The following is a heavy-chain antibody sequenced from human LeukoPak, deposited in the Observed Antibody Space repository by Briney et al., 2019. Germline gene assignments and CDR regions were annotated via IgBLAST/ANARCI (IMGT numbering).Heavy chain of an antibody. D-gene: IGHD5-12*01. CDR2: ISTSSSYI. CDR3: VTESAWLFDY. J-gene: IGHJ4*02. CDR1: GFTFNSYS. Sequence: GGSLRLSCAASGFTFNSYSMNWVRQAPGKGLEWVSSISTSSSYIYYADSVKGRFTISRDNAKNALFLQVNSLRDEDTALYHCVTESAWLFDYWGQGTLVTVSS. V-gene: IGHV3-21*06.